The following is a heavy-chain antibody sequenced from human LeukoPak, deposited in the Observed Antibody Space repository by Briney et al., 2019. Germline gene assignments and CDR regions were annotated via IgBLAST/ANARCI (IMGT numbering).Heavy chain of an antibody. Sequence: ASVKVSCKASGYTFTSYYMHWVRQAPGQGLEWMGWINPNSGGTNYAQKFQGRVTMTRDTSISTAYMELSRLRSDDTAVYYCARGDDSSGYYPYYFDYWGQGTLVTVSS. J-gene: IGHJ4*02. CDR1: GYTFTSYY. CDR2: INPNSGGT. D-gene: IGHD3-22*01. CDR3: ARGDDSSGYYPYYFDY. V-gene: IGHV1-2*02.